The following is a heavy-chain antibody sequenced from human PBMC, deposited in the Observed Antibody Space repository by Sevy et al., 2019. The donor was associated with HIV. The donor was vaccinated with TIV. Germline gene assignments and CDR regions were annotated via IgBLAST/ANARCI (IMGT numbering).Heavy chain of an antibody. CDR3: ARDPLYHYGSGTFYRFYYGMDV. CDR1: GFTFNTYA. CDR2: IWNDGSEK. Sequence: GGSLRLSCAASGFTFNTYAMHWVRQPPGKGLEWVAVIWNDGSEKYYADSVEGRFTTSRDNSKNMLYLQMNSLRAEDTAVFFCARDPLYHYGSGTFYRFYYGMDVWGQGTTVTVSS. D-gene: IGHD3-10*01. V-gene: IGHV3-33*01. J-gene: IGHJ6*02.